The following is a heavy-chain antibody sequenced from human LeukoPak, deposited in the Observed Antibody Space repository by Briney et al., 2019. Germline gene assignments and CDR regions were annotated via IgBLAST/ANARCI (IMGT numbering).Heavy chain of an antibody. J-gene: IGHJ4*02. V-gene: IGHV4-39*07. CDR1: GGSISSSSYY. D-gene: IGHD4-17*01. Sequence: SETLSLTCTVSGGSISSSSYYWGWIRQPPGKGLEWIGSIYYSGSTYYNPSLKSRVTISVDTSKNQFSLKLSSVTAADTAVYYCARDFPYGDYALTWLGWGQGTLVTVSS. CDR3: ARDFPYGDYALTWLG. CDR2: IYYSGST.